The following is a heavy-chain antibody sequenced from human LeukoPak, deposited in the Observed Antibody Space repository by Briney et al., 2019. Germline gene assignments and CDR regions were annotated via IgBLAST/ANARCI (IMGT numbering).Heavy chain of an antibody. J-gene: IGHJ6*03. CDR1: GFTFSTQW. V-gene: IGHV3-7*01. CDR2: VNQGGTQK. Sequence: PGGSLRLSCAASGFTFSTQWMSWVRQAPGKGLEWVAIVNQGGTQKYYVDSVKGRFTISRDNAENSLYLQMNSLRAEDTAVYYCAREYYFYYLDAWGKGTTVTVSS. CDR3: AREYYFYYLDA.